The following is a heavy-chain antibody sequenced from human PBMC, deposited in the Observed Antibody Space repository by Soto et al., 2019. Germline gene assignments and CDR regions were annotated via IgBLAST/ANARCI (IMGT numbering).Heavy chain of an antibody. CDR1: GFTFSDYY. V-gene: IGHV3-11*05. Sequence: VQLVESGGGLVKPGGSLRLSCAASGFTFSDYYMSWIRQAPGKGLEWVSYISSSSSYTNYADSVKGRFTISRDNAKNSLYLQMNSLRAEDTAVYYCARDRRGIAAAGSHFDYWGQGTLVTVSS. D-gene: IGHD6-13*01. CDR2: ISSSSSYT. CDR3: ARDRRGIAAAGSHFDY. J-gene: IGHJ4*02.